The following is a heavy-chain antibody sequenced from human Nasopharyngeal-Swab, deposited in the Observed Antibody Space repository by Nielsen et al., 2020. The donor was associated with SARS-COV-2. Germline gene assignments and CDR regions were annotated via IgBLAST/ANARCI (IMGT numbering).Heavy chain of an antibody. CDR2: ISSSSSYI. CDR3: ARVHCSRSSCSAPDYYYYYMDV. V-gene: IGHV3-21*01. J-gene: IGHJ6*03. CDR1: GFTLSSYS. D-gene: IGHD2-2*01. Sequence: GESLNTSCAASGFTLSSYSMNWVRPAPGKGLEWVSSISSSSSYIFYADSVKGRFTISRDNAKNSLYLQMNSLRVEDTAVYYCARVHCSRSSCSAPDYYYYYMDVWGKGTTVTVSS.